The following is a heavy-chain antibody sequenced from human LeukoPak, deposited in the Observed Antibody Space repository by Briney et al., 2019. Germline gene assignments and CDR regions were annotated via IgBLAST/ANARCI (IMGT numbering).Heavy chain of an antibody. V-gene: IGHV3-11*01. CDR2: ISSSGSTI. CDR1: GFTFSDYY. J-gene: IGHJ4*02. Sequence: GGSLRLSCAASGFTFSDYYMSWIRQAPGKGLEWVSYISSSGSTIYYADSVKGRFTISRDNAKNSLYLQMNSLRAEGTAVYYCAKITIFGVVKVDYWGQGTLVTVSS. D-gene: IGHD3-3*01. CDR3: AKITIFGVVKVDY.